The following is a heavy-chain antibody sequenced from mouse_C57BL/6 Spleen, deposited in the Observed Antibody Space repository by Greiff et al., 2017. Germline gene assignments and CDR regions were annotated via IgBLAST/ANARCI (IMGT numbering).Heavy chain of an antibody. CDR2: IHPNSGST. CDR3: AREELGRGSYWYFDV. J-gene: IGHJ1*03. Sequence: VQLQQSGAELVKPGASVKLSCKASGYTFTSYWMHWVKQRPGQGLEWIGMIHPNSGSTNYNEKFKSKATLTVDKSSSTAYMQLSSLTSEDSAVYYCAREELGRGSYWYFDVWGTGTTVTVSS. CDR1: GYTFTSYW. V-gene: IGHV1-64*01. D-gene: IGHD3-3*01.